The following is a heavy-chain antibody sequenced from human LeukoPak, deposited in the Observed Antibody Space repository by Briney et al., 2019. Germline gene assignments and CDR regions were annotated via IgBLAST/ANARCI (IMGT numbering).Heavy chain of an antibody. D-gene: IGHD6-6*01. J-gene: IGHJ4*02. Sequence: GGSLRLSCVASGSTLSNYGMNWVRQAPGKGLDWVSYVSSTSSAKNYADSVKGRFTISRDNGKRSLYLQMDSLRVEDMGVYYCARGGAARPDYWGQGTLVTVSS. CDR1: GSTLSNYG. CDR2: VSSTSSAK. V-gene: IGHV3-48*01. CDR3: ARGGAARPDY.